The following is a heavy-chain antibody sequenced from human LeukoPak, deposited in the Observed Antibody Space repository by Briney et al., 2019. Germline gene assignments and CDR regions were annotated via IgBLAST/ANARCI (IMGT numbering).Heavy chain of an antibody. V-gene: IGHV4-31*03. Sequence: SETLSLTCTVSGGSISSGGYYWGWLRQHPGKGLEWIGYIYYSGSTYYNPSLKSRVTISVDTSKNQFSLKLSSVTAADTAVYYCARDSGGRIAAAGWFDYWGQGTLVTVSS. CDR2: IYYSGST. D-gene: IGHD6-13*01. CDR1: GGSISSGGYY. CDR3: ARDSGGRIAAAGWFDY. J-gene: IGHJ4*02.